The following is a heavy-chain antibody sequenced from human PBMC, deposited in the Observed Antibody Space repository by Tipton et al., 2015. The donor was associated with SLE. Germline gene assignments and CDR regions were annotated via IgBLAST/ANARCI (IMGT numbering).Heavy chain of an antibody. D-gene: IGHD3-10*01. Sequence: TLSLTCAVYGGSFSGYYWSWIRQPPGKGLEWIGEINHSGSTNYNPSLKSRVTISVETSKNQFTLKLTSVTAADTAVYYCARSYYYGSGIHYYYMDVWGNGTTVTVSS. V-gene: IGHV4-34*01. CDR1: GGSFSGYY. J-gene: IGHJ6*03. CDR3: ARSYYYGSGIHYYYMDV. CDR2: INHSGST.